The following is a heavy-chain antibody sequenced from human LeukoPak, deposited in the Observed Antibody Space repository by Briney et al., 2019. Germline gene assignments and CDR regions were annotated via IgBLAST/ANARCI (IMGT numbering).Heavy chain of an antibody. Sequence: GRSLRLSCAASGFTFSSYGMHWVRQAPGKGLEWVAVISYDGSNKYYADSVKGRFTISRDNSKNTLYLQMNSLRAEDTAVYYCAKITMIVVVITFIYYYYGMDVWGQGTTVTVSS. J-gene: IGHJ6*02. D-gene: IGHD3-22*01. CDR1: GFTFSSYG. CDR2: ISYDGSNK. CDR3: AKITMIVVVITFIYYYYGMDV. V-gene: IGHV3-30*18.